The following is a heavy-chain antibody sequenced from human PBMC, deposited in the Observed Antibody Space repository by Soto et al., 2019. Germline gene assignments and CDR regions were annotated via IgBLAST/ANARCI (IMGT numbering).Heavy chain of an antibody. D-gene: IGHD3-3*01. J-gene: IGHJ3*02. V-gene: IGHV3-66*01. CDR3: ARGRSYDFWSGYAFDI. Sequence: EVQLVESGGGLVQPGGSLRLSCAASGFTVSSNYMSWVRQAPGKGLEWVSVIYSGGSTYYADSVKGRFTISRDNSKNTLYLQMNSLRAEGTAVYYCARGRSYDFWSGYAFDIWGQGTMVTVSS. CDR1: GFTVSSNY. CDR2: IYSGGST.